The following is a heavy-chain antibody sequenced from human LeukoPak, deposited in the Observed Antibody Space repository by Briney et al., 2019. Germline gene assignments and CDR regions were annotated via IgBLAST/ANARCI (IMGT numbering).Heavy chain of an antibody. J-gene: IGHJ4*02. Sequence: SETLSLTCTVSGGSISSGGYYWSWIRQHPGKGLEWIGYIYCSGSTYYNPSLKSRVTISVDTSKNQFSLKLSSVTAADTAVYYCTRRSTRPERFDSWGQGTPVTVSS. D-gene: IGHD4-11*01. CDR1: GGSISSGGYY. CDR3: TRRSTRPERFDS. V-gene: IGHV4-31*03. CDR2: IYCSGST.